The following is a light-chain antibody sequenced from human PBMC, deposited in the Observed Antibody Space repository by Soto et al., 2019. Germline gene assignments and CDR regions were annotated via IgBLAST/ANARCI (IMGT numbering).Light chain of an antibody. CDR1: QSVSSSY. CDR3: QQYGSSPVVN. CDR2: GAS. Sequence: EIVLTQSPGTLSLSPGERATLSCRASQSVSSSYLAWYQQKPGQAPRLLISGASSRATGIPDRFSGSGSGTEFNLTIRRLEHEEGEVYYCQQYGSSPVVNFGQGTRLEIK. V-gene: IGKV3-20*01. J-gene: IGKJ5*01.